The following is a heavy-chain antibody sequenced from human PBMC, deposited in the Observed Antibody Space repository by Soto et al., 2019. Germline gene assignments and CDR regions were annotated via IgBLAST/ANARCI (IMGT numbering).Heavy chain of an antibody. J-gene: IGHJ4*02. CDR3: ASPSTDYGDYGWSFGY. Sequence: QVQLVQSAAEVKKPGASVKVSCTTSGYTFSGYAMSWVRQAPGQGLELMGWISAYNGNTGYAQKFQGRLTLTTDTSSDTPHMPLRGPTSDDTALYYCASPSTDYGDYGWSFGYWGQGTLVTVSS. V-gene: IGHV1-18*01. D-gene: IGHD4-17*01. CDR2: ISAYNGNT. CDR1: GYTFSGYA.